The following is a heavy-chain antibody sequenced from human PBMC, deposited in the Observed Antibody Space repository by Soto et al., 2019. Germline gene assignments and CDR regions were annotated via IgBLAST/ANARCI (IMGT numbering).Heavy chain of an antibody. CDR1: GFTFSSYG. CDR2: ISYDGSYK. CDR3: AKEGSGVATTPDFDY. J-gene: IGHJ4*02. Sequence: QVQLVESGGGVVQPGRSLRLSCAASGFTFSSYGMHWVRQAPGKGLEWVAVISYDGSYKYYADSMKGRVTISRDNSKNTLYVQMNSLRAEDTAVYYCAKEGSGVATTPDFDYWGQGTLVTVSS. V-gene: IGHV3-30*18. D-gene: IGHD5-12*01.